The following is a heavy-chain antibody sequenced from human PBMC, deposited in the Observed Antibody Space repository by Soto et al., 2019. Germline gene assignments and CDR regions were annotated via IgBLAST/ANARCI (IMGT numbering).Heavy chain of an antibody. CDR3: ARGTAMVGAYYYYGMDV. J-gene: IGHJ6*02. D-gene: IGHD5-18*01. V-gene: IGHV4-31*03. Sequence: QVQLQESGPGLVKPSQTLSLTCTVSGGSISSGGYYWSWIRQHPGKGLEWIGYIYYSGSTYYNPSRKIRVTISVDTTKNPFSLKLSSVTAADTAVYYCARGTAMVGAYYYYGMDVWGQGTTVTVSS. CDR2: IYYSGST. CDR1: GGSISSGGYY.